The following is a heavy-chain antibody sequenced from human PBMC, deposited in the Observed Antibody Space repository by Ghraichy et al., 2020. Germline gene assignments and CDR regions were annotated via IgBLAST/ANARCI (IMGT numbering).Heavy chain of an antibody. CDR3: ASGGYYDSSGYYWYFDL. V-gene: IGHV4-59*01. CDR1: GGSISSYY. J-gene: IGHJ2*01. Sequence: SETLSLTCTVSGGSISSYYWSWIRQLPGKGLEWIGYIYYSGSTNYNPSLKSRVTISVDTSKNQFSLKLSSVTAADTAVYYCASGGYYDSSGYYWYFDLWGRGTLVTVSS. CDR2: IYYSGST. D-gene: IGHD3-22*01.